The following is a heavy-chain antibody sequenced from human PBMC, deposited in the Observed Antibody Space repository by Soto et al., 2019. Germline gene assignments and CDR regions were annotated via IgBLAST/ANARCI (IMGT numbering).Heavy chain of an antibody. CDR3: ARDLLRPRDSSFDY. Sequence: KQSQTLSLTCAISGDSVSSNSAAWNWIRQSPSRGLEWLGRTYYRSKWYNDYAVSVKSRITINPDTSKNQFSLQLNSVTPEDTAVYYCARDLLRPRDSSFDYWGQGTLVTVSS. D-gene: IGHD3-3*01. CDR1: GDSVSSNSAA. V-gene: IGHV6-1*01. CDR2: TYYRSKWYN. J-gene: IGHJ4*02.